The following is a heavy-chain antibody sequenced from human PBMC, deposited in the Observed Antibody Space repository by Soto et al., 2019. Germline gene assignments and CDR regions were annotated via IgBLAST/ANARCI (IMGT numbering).Heavy chain of an antibody. J-gene: IGHJ4*02. V-gene: IGHV4-39*01. CDR3: ASWYSSSWYHLDY. CDR1: GGSISSSSYY. CDR2: IYYSGST. Sequence: QLQLQESGPGLVKPSETLSLTCTVSGGSISSSSYYWGWIRQPPGKGLEWIGSIYYSGSTYYNPSLKSRVTISVDTSKNQFSLKLSSVTAADTAVYYCASWYSSSWYHLDYWGQGTLVTVSS. D-gene: IGHD6-13*01.